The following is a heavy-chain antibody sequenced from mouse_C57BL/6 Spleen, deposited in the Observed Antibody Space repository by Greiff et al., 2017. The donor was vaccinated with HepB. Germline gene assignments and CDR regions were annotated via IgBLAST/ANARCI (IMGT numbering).Heavy chain of an antibody. V-gene: IGHV1-42*01. CDR3: ARSVWQRGDFDY. J-gene: IGHJ2*01. CDR1: GYSFTGYY. CDR2: INPSTVGT. Sequence: VQLKQSGPELVKPGASVKISCKASGYSFTGYYMNWVKQSPEKSLEWIGEINPSTVGTTYNQKFKAKATLTVDKSSSTAYMQLKSLTSEDSAVYYCARSVWQRGDFDYWGQGTTLTVSS.